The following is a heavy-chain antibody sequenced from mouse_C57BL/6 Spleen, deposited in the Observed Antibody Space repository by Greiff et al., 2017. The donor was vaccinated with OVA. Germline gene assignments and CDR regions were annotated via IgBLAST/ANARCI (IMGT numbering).Heavy chain of an antibody. V-gene: IGHV2-9-1*01. J-gene: IGHJ4*01. D-gene: IGHD2-5*01. CDR1: GFSLTSYA. CDR2: IWTGGGT. CDR3: ARNPAYYSNYYAMDY. Sequence: VQLQESGPGLVAPSQSLSITCTVSGFSLTSYAISWVRQPPGKGLEWLGVIWTGGGTNYNSALKSRLSISKDNSKSQVFLKMNSLQTDDTARYYCARNPAYYSNYYAMDYWGQGTSVTVSS.